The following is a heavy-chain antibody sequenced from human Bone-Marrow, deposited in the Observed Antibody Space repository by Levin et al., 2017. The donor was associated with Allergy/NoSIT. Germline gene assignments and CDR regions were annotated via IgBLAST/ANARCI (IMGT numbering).Heavy chain of an antibody. CDR1: GFTFSSYA. V-gene: IGHV3-30-3*01. CDR2: ISYDGSNK. D-gene: IGHD1-1*01. J-gene: IGHJ4*02. Sequence: AGGSLRLSCAASGFTFSSYAMHWVRQAPGKGLEWVAVISYDGSNKYYADSVKGRFTISRDNSKNTLYLQMNSLRAEDTAVYYCAREKTGTADYWGQGTLVTVSS. CDR3: AREKTGTADY.